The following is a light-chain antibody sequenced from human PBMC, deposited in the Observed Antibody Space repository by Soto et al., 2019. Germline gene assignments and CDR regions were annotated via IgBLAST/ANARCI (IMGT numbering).Light chain of an antibody. CDR2: KAI. J-gene: IGKJ2*01. V-gene: IGKV1-5*03. Sequence: DIQMTQSPSTLSASVGDRVTITCRASQSITTWLAWYQQKPGKAPKLLIYKAINLQSGVPSRFSGSGSGTNVTLAISSLQPDEFGNYYCQRYNDYQYVFGGGTKLDMK. CDR1: QSITTW. CDR3: QRYNDYQYV.